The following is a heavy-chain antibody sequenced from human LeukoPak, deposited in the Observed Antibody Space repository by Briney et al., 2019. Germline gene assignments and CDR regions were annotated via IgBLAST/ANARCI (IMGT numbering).Heavy chain of an antibody. J-gene: IGHJ6*03. CDR3: ARDKVPVASRGYMDL. CDR1: GYTFTGYY. Sequence: GASVKVSCKASGYTFTGYYIHWIRQAPGQGLEGVGWINPVSGGTSYAQSFQGRVTMTRDTSISTAYMELSRLRSDDTAVYYCARDKVPVASRGYMDLWGKGTTVTVSS. D-gene: IGHD2-2*01. CDR2: INPVSGGT. V-gene: IGHV1-2*02.